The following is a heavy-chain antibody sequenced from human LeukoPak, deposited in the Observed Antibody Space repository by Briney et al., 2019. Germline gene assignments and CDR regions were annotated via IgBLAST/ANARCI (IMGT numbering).Heavy chain of an antibody. CDR1: GGSFSGYY. D-gene: IGHD3-22*01. CDR3: ASLNKNYYDSSGYYYRFDY. CDR2: INHSGST. V-gene: IGHV4-34*01. J-gene: IGHJ4*02. Sequence: SETLSLTCAVYGGSFSGYYWSWIRQPPGKGLEWIGEINHSGSTYYNPSLKSRVTISVDTSKNQFSLKLSSVTAADTAVYYCASLNKNYYDSSGYYYRFDYWGQGTLVTVPS.